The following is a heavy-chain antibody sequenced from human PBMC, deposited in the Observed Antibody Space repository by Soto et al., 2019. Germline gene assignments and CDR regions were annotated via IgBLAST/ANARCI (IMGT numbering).Heavy chain of an antibody. CDR1: GVTFSSYP. CDR2: IIPITGTV. CDR3: VRTWHGFDI. V-gene: IGHV1-69*01. J-gene: IGHJ3*02. Sequence: QVQLVQSGAEVKKPGSSVKVSCKASGVTFSSYPISWVRQAPGQGLEWMGGIIPITGTVQYAQKFQGRLTVTADESTTTGYMELISLGSEDTAVYFCVRTWHGFDIWGPGTMVTVTS.